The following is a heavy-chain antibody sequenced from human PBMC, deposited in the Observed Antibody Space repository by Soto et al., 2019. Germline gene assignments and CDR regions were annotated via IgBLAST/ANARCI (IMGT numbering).Heavy chain of an antibody. CDR1: SGSISSSNW. CDR2: IYHSGST. J-gene: IGHJ4*02. V-gene: IGHV4-4*02. CDR3: ARTSKPSSIYDAYVN. Sequence: QVQLQESGPGLVKPSGTLSLTCAVSSGSISSSNWWSWVRQPPGKGLEWIGEIYHSGSTNYNPSLKSRVPISVEKSKNQFSLKLGSVTAADTAVYYCARTSKPSSIYDAYVNWGQGTLVTVSS. D-gene: IGHD5-12*01.